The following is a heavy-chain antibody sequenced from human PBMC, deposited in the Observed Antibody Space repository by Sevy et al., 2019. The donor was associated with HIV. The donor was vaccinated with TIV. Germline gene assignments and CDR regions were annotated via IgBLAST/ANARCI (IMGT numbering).Heavy chain of an antibody. J-gene: IGHJ4*02. CDR3: TTDVWTRRQLDY. CDR2: IKSKTDGGTT. D-gene: IGHD5-18*01. V-gene: IGHV3-15*07. CDR1: GFTFSNAW. Sequence: GRSLRLSCAASGFTFSNAWMNWVRQAPGKGLEWVGRIKSKTDGGTTDYAAPVKGRFTISREDSKNTLYLQMNSLKTEDTAIYYCTTDVWTRRQLDYWGQGTLVTVSS.